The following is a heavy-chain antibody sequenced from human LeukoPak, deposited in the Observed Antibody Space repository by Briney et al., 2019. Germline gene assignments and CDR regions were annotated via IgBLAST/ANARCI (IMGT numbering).Heavy chain of an antibody. CDR3: ARESAAGNRLDY. CDR2: INAGNGNT. J-gene: IGHJ4*02. CDR1: GGTFSSYA. V-gene: IGHV1-3*01. Sequence: ASVKVSCKASGGTFSSYAISWVRQAPGQRLEWMGWINAGNGNTKYSQKFQGRVTITRDTSASTAYMELSSLRSEDTAVYYCARESAAGNRLDYWGQGTLVTVSS. D-gene: IGHD6-13*01.